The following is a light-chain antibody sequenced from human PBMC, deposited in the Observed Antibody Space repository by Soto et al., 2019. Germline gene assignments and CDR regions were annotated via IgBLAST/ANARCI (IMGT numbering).Light chain of an antibody. CDR2: DVT. CDR3: ASYAGVNNLL. Sequence: QSALTQPPSASGSPGQSVTISCTGTSSDIGGYNFVSWYQQHPGKAPKLMIYDVTKRPSGVPDRFSGSKSGNTASLTVSGLQAEDEADYYCASYAGVNNLLVGGGTKVTVL. J-gene: IGLJ2*01. CDR1: SSDIGGYNF. V-gene: IGLV2-8*01.